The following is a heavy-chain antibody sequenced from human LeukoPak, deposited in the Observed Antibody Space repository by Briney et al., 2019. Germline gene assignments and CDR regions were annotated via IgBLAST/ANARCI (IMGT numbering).Heavy chain of an antibody. CDR2: IYTSGST. Sequence: PSETLSLTCTVSGGSISSYYWSWIRQPPGKGLEWIGYIYTSGSTNYNPSLKSRVTMSVDTSKNQFSLKLSSVTAADTAVYYCAREGVAVTTGHDAFDIWGQGTMVTVSS. CDR3: AREGVAVTTGHDAFDI. J-gene: IGHJ3*02. D-gene: IGHD2-21*02. CDR1: GGSISSYY. V-gene: IGHV4-4*08.